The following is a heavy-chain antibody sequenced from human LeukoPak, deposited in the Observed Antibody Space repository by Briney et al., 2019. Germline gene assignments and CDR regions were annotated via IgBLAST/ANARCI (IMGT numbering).Heavy chain of an antibody. D-gene: IGHD3-9*01. CDR2: ISGSGDNT. CDR1: GFTFSTYA. CDR3: ALQNYDILTGPYAFDI. J-gene: IGHJ3*02. Sequence: GGSLRLSCAASGFTFSTYAMSWVRQAPGKGLEWVSGISGSGDNTNYADSVKGRFTISRDNAKNSLYLQMNSLRAEDTAVYYCALQNYDILTGPYAFDIWGQGTMVTVSS. V-gene: IGHV3-23*01.